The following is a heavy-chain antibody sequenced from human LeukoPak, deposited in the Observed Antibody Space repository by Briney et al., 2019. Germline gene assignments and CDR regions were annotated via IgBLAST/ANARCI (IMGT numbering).Heavy chain of an antibody. CDR3: AHISSSDYGDSRALPDY. CDR2: IYWDDDK. CDR1: GFSLSTSGVG. D-gene: IGHD4-17*01. V-gene: IGHV2-5*02. Sequence: SGPTLVNPTQTLTLTCTFSGFSLSTSGVGVGWIRQPPGKALEWLALIYWDDDKRYSPSLKSRLTITKDTSKNQVVLTMTNMDPVDTATYYCAHISSSDYGDSRALPDYWGQGTLVTVSS. J-gene: IGHJ4*02.